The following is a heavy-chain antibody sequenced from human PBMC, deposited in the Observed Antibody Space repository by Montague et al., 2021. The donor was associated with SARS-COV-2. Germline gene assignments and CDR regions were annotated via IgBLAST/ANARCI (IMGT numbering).Heavy chain of an antibody. J-gene: IGHJ4*02. D-gene: IGHD4-17*01. CDR1: GGSMSSGGYF. Sequence: TLSLTCSVSGGSMSSGGYFWTWIRQHPGKGLEWIGYPHHSGATFHNPSLMGRAAVSLDTSKSHFSLTLTSVLVADTAVYYCARAAGTTTTLIFDSWGQGILVTVSS. CDR2: PHHSGAT. V-gene: IGHV4-31*03. CDR3: ARAAGTTTTLIFDS.